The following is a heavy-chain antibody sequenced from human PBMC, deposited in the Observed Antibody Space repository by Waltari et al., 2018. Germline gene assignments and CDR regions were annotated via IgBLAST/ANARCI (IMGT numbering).Heavy chain of an antibody. J-gene: IGHJ4*02. CDR1: GSSLSSGYY. CDR3: ARVDIAVVPASSFDC. D-gene: IGHD2-2*01. Sequence: QVQLQESGPGLVKPSETLSLPCAVSGSSLSSGYYWGWIRQPPGKGLGWIGSINHSVNTYYNPSLKSRVAISVDTSRNQFSLKLRSVTAADTAFYYCARVDIAVVPASSFDCWGQGTLVTVSS. V-gene: IGHV4-38-2*01. CDR2: INHSVNT.